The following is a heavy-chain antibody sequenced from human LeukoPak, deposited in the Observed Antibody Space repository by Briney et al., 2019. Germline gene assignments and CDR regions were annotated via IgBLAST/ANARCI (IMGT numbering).Heavy chain of an antibody. CDR3: ARQGYYGSGSYYSDY. V-gene: IGHV4-39*01. CDR2: IYYSGST. CDR1: GGSISSSSYY. Sequence: PSETLSLTCTVSGGSISSSSYYWGWIRQPPGKGLEWIGSIYYSGSTYYNPSLKSRVTISVDTSKNQFSLELSSVTAADTAVYYCARQGYYGSGSYYSDYWGQGTLATVSS. J-gene: IGHJ4*02. D-gene: IGHD3-10*01.